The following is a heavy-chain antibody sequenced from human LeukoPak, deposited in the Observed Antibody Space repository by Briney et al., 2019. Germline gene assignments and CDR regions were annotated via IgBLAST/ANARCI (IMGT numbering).Heavy chain of an antibody. Sequence: GGSLRRSCAASGFTFSNYGMHWVRQAPGKGREDVSAIRSDGSSTFYTNSVKGRFTISRDNSKSTLYMQMGSLRDQETAVYYCTRRYGGHSGWAGYHDSWGQGTLVTVSS. D-gene: IGHD6-19*01. CDR3: TRRYGGHSGWAGYHDS. V-gene: IGHV3-64*01. CDR2: IRSDGSST. J-gene: IGHJ4*02. CDR1: GFTFSNYG.